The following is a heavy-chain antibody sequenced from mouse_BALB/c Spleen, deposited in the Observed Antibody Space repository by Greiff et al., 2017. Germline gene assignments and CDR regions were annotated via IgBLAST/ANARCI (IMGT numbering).Heavy chain of an antibody. Sequence: VHVKQSGAELVKPGASVKLSCTASGFNIKDSYMHWVKQRPEQGLEWIGRIDPANGNTKYDPKFQGKATITADTSSNTAYLQLSSLTCEDTAVYYCAPITTASFDYWGQGTTLTVSS. CDR2: IDPANGNT. CDR1: GFNIKDSY. J-gene: IGHJ2*01. CDR3: APITTASFDY. D-gene: IGHD1-2*01. V-gene: IGHV14-3*02.